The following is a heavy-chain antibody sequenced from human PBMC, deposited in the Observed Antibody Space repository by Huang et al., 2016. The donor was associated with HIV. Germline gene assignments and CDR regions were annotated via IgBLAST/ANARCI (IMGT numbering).Heavy chain of an antibody. Sequence: QLMEAGGGLVRPGGSLRLSCGVSGFTFDGFWMSGVGQAPGKGLEWVANINQDGSDSYYVESVRGRFTISRDNSKNSLYLQMNGLTDEDTAVYYCARDGPEYSNYLDFWGPGTLVTV. D-gene: IGHD4-4*01. CDR2: INQDGSDS. CDR1: GFTFDGFW. CDR3: ARDGPEYSNYLDF. J-gene: IGHJ4*02. V-gene: IGHV3-7*01.